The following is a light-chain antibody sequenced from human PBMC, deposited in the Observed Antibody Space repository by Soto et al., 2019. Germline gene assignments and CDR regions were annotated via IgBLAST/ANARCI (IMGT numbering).Light chain of an antibody. V-gene: IGKV3-11*01. CDR2: DTF. Sequence: EIVLTQSPATLSLSPGERATLSCRASQSVDRFLAWYQQKPGQAPRLLIYDTFNRATGIPARFSGSGSGTDYTLTISSLEPEDFAVYYCQQRYKWPPITFDQGTRLEIK. CDR3: QQRYKWPPIT. CDR1: QSVDRF. J-gene: IGKJ5*01.